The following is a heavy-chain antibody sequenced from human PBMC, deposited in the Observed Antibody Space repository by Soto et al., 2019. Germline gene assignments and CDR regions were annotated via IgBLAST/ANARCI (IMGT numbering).Heavy chain of an antibody. D-gene: IGHD6-13*01. CDR1: GFTFSSYW. Sequence: PGGSLRLSCAASGFTFSSYWMHWVRQAPGKGLVWVSRINSDGSSTSYADSVKSRITINPDTSKNQFSLQLNSVTPEDTAVYYCARGGTGYSSSWLDYWGQGTLVTVSS. V-gene: IGHV3-74*01. CDR2: INSDGSST. J-gene: IGHJ4*02. CDR3: ARGGTGYSSSWLDY.